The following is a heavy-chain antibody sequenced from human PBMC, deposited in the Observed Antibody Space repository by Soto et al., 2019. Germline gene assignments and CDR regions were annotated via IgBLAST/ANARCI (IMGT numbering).Heavy chain of an antibody. CDR3: ARSQVGALGVLRYVDWLRPLDY. CDR1: GYTFTSYG. CDR2: ISAYNGNT. J-gene: IGHJ4*02. Sequence: QVPLVQSGAEVKKPGASVKVSCKASGYTFTSYGISWVRQAPGQGLEWMGWISAYNGNTNYAQKLQGRVPMTTDTPTSTDCMELRSLRSDDTAVYYCARSQVGALGVLRYVDWLRPLDYWGQGTLVTVSS. D-gene: IGHD3-9*01. V-gene: IGHV1-18*01.